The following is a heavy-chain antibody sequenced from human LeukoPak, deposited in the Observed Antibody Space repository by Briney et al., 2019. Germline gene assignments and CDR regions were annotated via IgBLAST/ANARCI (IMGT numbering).Heavy chain of an antibody. CDR3: TTFYHEYSPY. J-gene: IGHJ4*02. V-gene: IGHV3-15*01. CDR2: IKSNADGGTP. D-gene: IGHD2/OR15-2a*01. CDR1: GFSFMNAW. Sequence: GGFLRLSCAASGFSFMNAWMIWVRQAPGKGLEWVGRIKSNADGGTPDYAAPARGRFTISRDDSKNMLYLQMNSLKTEDTAVYYCTTFYHEYSPYWGRGTLVTVSS.